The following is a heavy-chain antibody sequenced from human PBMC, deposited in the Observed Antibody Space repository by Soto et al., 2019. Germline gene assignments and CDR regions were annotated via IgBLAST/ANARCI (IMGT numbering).Heavy chain of an antibody. V-gene: IGHV3-21*01. CDR2: ISKSDYT. D-gene: IGHD2-2*01. CDR1: GFASNNYG. CDR3: AREDSIIIPAVSDF. Sequence: RRLSCTVSGFASNNYGINWVRQAPGQGLEWVSSISKSDYTYYSDSVKGRFTISRDNAKNSVSLQMNTLRVEDTAVYYCAREDSIIIPAVSDFWGQGTLVTVSS. J-gene: IGHJ4*02.